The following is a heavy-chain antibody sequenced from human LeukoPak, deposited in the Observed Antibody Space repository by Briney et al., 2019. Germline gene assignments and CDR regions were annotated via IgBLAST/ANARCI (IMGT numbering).Heavy chain of an antibody. Sequence: QTFSLTCAISGDSVSSNSATWNWIRQSQSRGLEWLGRTYSRSKWYNDYAVSVKSRITINPDTSKNQFSLQLNSVTPEDTAVYYCARGGVDIVVVVAATTSGAFDIWGQGTMVTVSS. CDR3: ARGGVDIVVVVAATTSGAFDI. CDR1: GDSVSSNSAT. J-gene: IGHJ3*02. V-gene: IGHV6-1*01. D-gene: IGHD2-15*01. CDR2: TYSRSKWYN.